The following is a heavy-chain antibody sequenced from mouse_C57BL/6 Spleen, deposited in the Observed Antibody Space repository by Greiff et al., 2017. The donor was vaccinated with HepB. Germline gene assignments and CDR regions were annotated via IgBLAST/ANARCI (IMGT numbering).Heavy chain of an antibody. J-gene: IGHJ4*01. Sequence: EVQLQQSGPGLVKPSQSLSLTCSVTGYSITSGYYWNWIRQFPGNKLEWMGYISYDGSNNYNPSIKNRISITRDTSKNQFFLKLNSVTTEDTATYYCSRSGWLRDAMDYWGQGTSVTVSS. CDR2: ISYDGSN. CDR3: SRSGWLRDAMDY. CDR1: GYSITSGYY. D-gene: IGHD2-2*01. V-gene: IGHV3-6*01.